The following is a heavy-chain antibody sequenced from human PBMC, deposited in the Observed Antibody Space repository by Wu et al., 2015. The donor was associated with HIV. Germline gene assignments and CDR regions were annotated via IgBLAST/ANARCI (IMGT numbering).Heavy chain of an antibody. CDR1: GDSISSGGYY. D-gene: IGHD4-17*01. V-gene: IGHV4-30-4*08. Sequence: QVQLQESGPGLVKPSQTLSLTCTVSGDSISSGGYYWSWIRQPPGKGLEWMAYIYYNGITSYNPSLRSRVSMTVDTSRNQFSLNLTSVTAADTALYYCARAATVTTGFDFWGQGMLVTVSS. CDR3: ARAATVTTGFDF. CDR2: IYYNGIT. J-gene: IGHJ4*02.